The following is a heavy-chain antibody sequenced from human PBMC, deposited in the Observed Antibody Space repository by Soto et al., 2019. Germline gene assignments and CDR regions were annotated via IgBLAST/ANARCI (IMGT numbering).Heavy chain of an antibody. CDR3: ESHGGYSGYDAFDY. D-gene: IGHD5-12*01. V-gene: IGHV4-59*08. CDR2: IYYSGST. Sequence: PSETLSLTCTVSGGSISSYYWSWIRQPPGKGLEWIGYIYYSGSTNYNPSLKSRVTISVDTSKNQFSLKLSSVTAADTAVYYCESHGGYSGYDAFDYWGQGTLVTVSS. CDR1: GGSISSYY. J-gene: IGHJ4*02.